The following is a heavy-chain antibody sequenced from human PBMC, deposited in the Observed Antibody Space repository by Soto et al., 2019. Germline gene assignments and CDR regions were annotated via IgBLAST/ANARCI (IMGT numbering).Heavy chain of an antibody. V-gene: IGHV1-18*04. J-gene: IGHJ3*02. CDR1: GYILSSYN. CDR2: ISAYNGNT. CDR3: ARGVAGVQWDAFDI. D-gene: IGHD6-19*01. Sequence: ASVKVSCKASGYILSSYNMHWVRQAPGQGLEWMGWISAYNGNTNYAQKLQGRVTMTTDTSTSTAYMELRSLRSDDTAVYYCARGVAGVQWDAFDIWGQGTMVTVSS.